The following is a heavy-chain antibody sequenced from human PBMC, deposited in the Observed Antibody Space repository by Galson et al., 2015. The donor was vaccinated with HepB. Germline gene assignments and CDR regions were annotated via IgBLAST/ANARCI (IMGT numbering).Heavy chain of an antibody. CDR3: ARDYGDHFDY. J-gene: IGHJ4*02. CDR2: INPSSGGT. D-gene: IGHD4-17*01. CDR1: GYTFSGYY. V-gene: IGHV1-2*02. Sequence: SVKVSCKASGYTFSGYYMHWVRQAPGQGLEWMGWINPSSGGTSYAQKFQGRVTMTRGTSISTAYMELSRLRSDDTAVYYCARDYGDHFDYWGQGTLVTVPS.